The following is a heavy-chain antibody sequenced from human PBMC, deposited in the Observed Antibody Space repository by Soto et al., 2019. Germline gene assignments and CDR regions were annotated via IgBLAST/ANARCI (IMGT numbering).Heavy chain of an antibody. CDR2: IYYSGTT. J-gene: IGHJ6*02. D-gene: IGHD3-16*01. CDR3: ARQRGGGYYYYGMDV. CDR1: GGFISTTSHY. V-gene: IGHV4-39*01. Sequence: SETLSLTCSVSGGFISTTSHYWGWIRQPPGKGLEWIGNIYYSGTTSYSPSLKSRVTMLVDKSKNQFSLRLSSVTAADTAVYHCARQRGGGYYYYGMDVWGQGTRSPSP.